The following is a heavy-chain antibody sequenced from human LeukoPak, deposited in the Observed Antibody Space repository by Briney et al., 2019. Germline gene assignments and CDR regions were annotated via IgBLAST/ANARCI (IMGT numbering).Heavy chain of an antibody. CDR2: VIPILNTA. CDR1: GGTFSSHA. J-gene: IGHJ4*02. D-gene: IGHD3-3*01. Sequence: ASVRVSCKAFGGTFSSHAVNWVRQAPGQELEWMGRVIPILNTANYAQKFQGRVTVTADKSTGTAYMELSSLRSEDTAVYYCATPYRQTYYDFWSGLDCWGQGTLVTVSS. V-gene: IGHV1-69*04. CDR3: ATPYRQTYYDFWSGLDC.